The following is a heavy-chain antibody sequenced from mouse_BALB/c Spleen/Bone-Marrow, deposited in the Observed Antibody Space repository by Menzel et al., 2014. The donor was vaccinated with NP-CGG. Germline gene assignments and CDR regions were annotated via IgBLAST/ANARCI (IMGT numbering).Heavy chain of an antibody. Sequence: VQLKESGAELVRPGASVKLSCTASGFNIKDTYMHWVKQRPEQGLEWIGRIDPANGNTKYDPKFQGKATITADTSSNTAYLQLSSLTHEDTAVYYCARNYGYGKSFAYWGQGTLVTVSA. CDR2: IDPANGNT. V-gene: IGHV14-3*02. CDR3: ARNYGYGKSFAY. D-gene: IGHD2-2*01. CDR1: GFNIKDTY. J-gene: IGHJ3*01.